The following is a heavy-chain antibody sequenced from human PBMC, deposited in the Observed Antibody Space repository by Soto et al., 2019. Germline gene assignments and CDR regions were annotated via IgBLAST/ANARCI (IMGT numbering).Heavy chain of an antibody. D-gene: IGHD2-15*01. Sequence: ASETLSLTCTVSAGSISSSSYYWGWIRQPPGKGLEWIGSIYYSGSTYYNPSLKSRVTIPVDTSKNQFSLKLSSVTAADTAVYYCARTPRSIDAFDIWGQGTMVTVSS. CDR3: ARTPRSIDAFDI. J-gene: IGHJ3*02. CDR2: IYYSGST. V-gene: IGHV4-39*07. CDR1: AGSISSSSYY.